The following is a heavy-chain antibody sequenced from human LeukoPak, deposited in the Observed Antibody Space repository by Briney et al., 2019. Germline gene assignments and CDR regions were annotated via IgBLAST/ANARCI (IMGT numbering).Heavy chain of an antibody. J-gene: IGHJ3*02. V-gene: IGHV3-9*01. D-gene: IGHD6-13*01. CDR3: AKDSEAAAGVWSAFDI. CDR2: ISWNSGSI. CDR1: GFTFDDYA. Sequence: PGGSLRLSCAASGFTFDDYAMHWVRQAPGKGLEWVSGISWNSGSIGYADSVEGRFTISRDNAKNSLYLQMNSLRAEDTALYYCAKDSEAAAGVWSAFDIWGQGTMVTVSS.